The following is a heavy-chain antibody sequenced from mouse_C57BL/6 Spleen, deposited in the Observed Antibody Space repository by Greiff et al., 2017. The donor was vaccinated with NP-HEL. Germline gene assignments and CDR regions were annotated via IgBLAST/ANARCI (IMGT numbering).Heavy chain of an antibody. CDR2: ISDGGSYT. J-gene: IGHJ3*01. CDR1: GFTFSSYA. V-gene: IGHV5-4*01. CDR3: ARDGDGYDGGAWFAY. Sequence: EVKLMESGGGLVKPGGSLKLSCAASGFTFSSYAMSWVRQTPEKRLEWVATISDGGSYTYYPDNVKGRFTISRDNAKNNLYLQMSHLKSEDTAMYYCARDGDGYDGGAWFAYWGQGTLVTVSA. D-gene: IGHD2-2*01.